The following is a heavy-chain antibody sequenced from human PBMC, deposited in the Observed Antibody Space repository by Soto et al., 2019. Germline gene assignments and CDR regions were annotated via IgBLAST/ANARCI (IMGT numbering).Heavy chain of an antibody. CDR2: MSSISSTI. J-gene: IGHJ5*02. V-gene: IGHV3-48*01. D-gene: IGHD6-19*01. Sequence: GGCRRLSCAASGFTFSRYSMDWVRQAPGEGLGWVSYMSSISSTIYYADSVKGRFTTSRDKATNSLYLKMNSLRAEDTAVYYCARERVAVFGQPSWFDPWGQGTLVTVSS. CDR1: GFTFSRYS. CDR3: ARERVAVFGQPSWFDP.